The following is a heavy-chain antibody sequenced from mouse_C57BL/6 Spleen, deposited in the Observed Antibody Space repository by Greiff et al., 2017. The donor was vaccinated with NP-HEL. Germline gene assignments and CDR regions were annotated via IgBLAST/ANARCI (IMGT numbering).Heavy chain of an antibody. CDR3: ARVSSSYWYFDV. D-gene: IGHD1-1*01. CDR2: ISDGGSYT. J-gene: IGHJ1*03. V-gene: IGHV5-4*01. CDR1: GFTFSSYA. Sequence: EVHLVESGGGLVKPGGSLKLSCAASGFTFSSYAMSWVRQTPEKRLEWVATISDGGSYTYYPDNVKGRFTISRDNAKNNLYLQMSHLKSEDTAMYYCARVSSSYWYFDVWGTGTTVTVSS.